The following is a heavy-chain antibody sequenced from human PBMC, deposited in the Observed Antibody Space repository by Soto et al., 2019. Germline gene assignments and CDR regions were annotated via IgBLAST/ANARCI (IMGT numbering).Heavy chain of an antibody. D-gene: IGHD2-15*01. CDR2: IKSKTDGGTT. CDR3: TTGAVVVVAATDDAFDI. CDR1: GFTFSNAW. J-gene: IGHJ3*02. V-gene: IGHV3-15*01. Sequence: PGGSLRLSCAASGFTFSNAWMSWVRQAPGKGLEWVGRIKSKTDGGTTDYAAPVKGRFTISRDDSKNTLYLQMNSLKTEDTAVYYCTTGAVVVVAATDDAFDIWGQGTMVTVSS.